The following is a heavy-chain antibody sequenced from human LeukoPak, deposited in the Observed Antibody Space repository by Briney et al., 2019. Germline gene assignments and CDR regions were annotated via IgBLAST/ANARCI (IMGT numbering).Heavy chain of an antibody. Sequence: GGSLRLSCAASRFTFSSYAMSWVRQAPGKGLEWVSGISGSGGSTYYADSVKGRFTISRDNSKNTLYLQMNSLRAEDTAVYYCAKALPDGYTGGYWGQGTLVTVSA. D-gene: IGHD5-24*01. CDR3: AKALPDGYTGGY. CDR2: ISGSGGST. J-gene: IGHJ4*02. V-gene: IGHV3-23*01. CDR1: RFTFSSYA.